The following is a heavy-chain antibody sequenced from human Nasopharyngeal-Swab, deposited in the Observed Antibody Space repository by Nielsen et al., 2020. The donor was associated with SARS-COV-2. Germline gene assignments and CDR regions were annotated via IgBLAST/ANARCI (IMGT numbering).Heavy chain of an antibody. CDR1: GFTFSSYS. J-gene: IGHJ4*02. V-gene: IGHV3-48*02. CDR3: ARLSRDGYNYNFDY. CDR2: ISSSSSTI. D-gene: IGHD5-24*01. Sequence: GESLKISCAASGFTFSSYSMNWVRQAPGKGLEWVSYISSSSSTIYYADSVKGRFTISRDNAKNSLYLQMNGLRDEDTAVYYCARLSRDGYNYNFDYWGQGTLVTVSS.